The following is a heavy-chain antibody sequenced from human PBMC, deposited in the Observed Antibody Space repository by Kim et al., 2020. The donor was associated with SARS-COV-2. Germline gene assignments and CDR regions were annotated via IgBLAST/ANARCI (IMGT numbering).Heavy chain of an antibody. CDR3: ASMGESWQWLSG. J-gene: IGHJ4*02. CDR2: INHSGST. Sequence: SETLSLTCAVYGGSFSGYYWSWIRQPPGKGLEWIGEINHSGSTNYNPSLKSRVTISVDTSKNQFSLKLSSVTAADTAVYYCASMGESWQWLSGWGQGTLVTVSS. CDR1: GGSFSGYY. D-gene: IGHD6-19*01. V-gene: IGHV4-34*01.